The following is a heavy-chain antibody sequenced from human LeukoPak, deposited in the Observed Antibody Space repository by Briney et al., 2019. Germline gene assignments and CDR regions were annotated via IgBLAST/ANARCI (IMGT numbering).Heavy chain of an antibody. Sequence: GGSLRLSCAASGFTFNNAWMNWVRQAPGKGLEWVCRIKSKTDGGTTDYAAPVKDRFTISRDDSKNTLYLQMNSLRTEDTAVYYCTTVVAAAVNGWFDPWGQGTLVTVSS. CDR2: IKSKTDGGTT. J-gene: IGHJ5*02. D-gene: IGHD6-13*01. CDR3: TTVVAAAVNGWFDP. CDR1: GFTFNNAW. V-gene: IGHV3-15*01.